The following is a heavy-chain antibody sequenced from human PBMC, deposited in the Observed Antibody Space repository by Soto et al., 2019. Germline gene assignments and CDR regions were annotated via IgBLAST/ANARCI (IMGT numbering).Heavy chain of an antibody. Sequence: SVKVSCKASGYTYTSYYMHWVRQAPGQGLEWMGIINPSGGSTSYAQKFQGRVTMTRDTSTSTVYMELSSLRSEDTAVYYCARDSFEGFGPQGYWGQGTLVTVSS. CDR2: INPSGGST. CDR1: GYTYTSYY. D-gene: IGHD3-10*01. CDR3: ARDSFEGFGPQGY. J-gene: IGHJ4*02. V-gene: IGHV1-46*01.